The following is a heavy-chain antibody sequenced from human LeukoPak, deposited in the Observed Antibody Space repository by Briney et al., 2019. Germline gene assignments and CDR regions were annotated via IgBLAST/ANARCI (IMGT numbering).Heavy chain of an antibody. CDR3: AGEPFGHYYDSSGYFDY. V-gene: IGHV4-59*01. CDR2: IYYSGST. CDR1: GGSISSYF. J-gene: IGHJ4*02. Sequence: SETLSLTCTVSGGSISSYFWNWIRQPPGKELEWIGYIYYSGSTNYNPSLKSRVTISVDTSKNQFSLKLSSVTAADTAVYYCAGEPFGHYYDSSGYFDYWGQGTLVTVSS. D-gene: IGHD3-22*01.